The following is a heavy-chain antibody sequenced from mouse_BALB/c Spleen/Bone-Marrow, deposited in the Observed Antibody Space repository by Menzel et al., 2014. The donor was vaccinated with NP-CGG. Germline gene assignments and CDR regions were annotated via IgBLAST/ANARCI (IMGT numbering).Heavy chain of an antibody. CDR1: EYEFPSHD. CDR2: INSDGGST. D-gene: IGHD1-1*01. Sequence: EVNVVESGGGLVQPGESLKLSCESNEYEFPSHDMSWVRKTPEKRLELVAAINSDGGSTYYPDTMERRFIISRDNSKKTLYLQMSSLRSEDTAFYYCARHGDYYGSSLLAYWGQGTLVTVSA. J-gene: IGHJ3*01. V-gene: IGHV5-2*01. CDR3: ARHGDYYGSSLLAY.